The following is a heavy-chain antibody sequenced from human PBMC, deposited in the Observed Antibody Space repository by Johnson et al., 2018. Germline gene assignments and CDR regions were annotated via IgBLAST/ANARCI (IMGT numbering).Heavy chain of an antibody. Sequence: QVQLQESGPGLVKPSETLSLTCTVSGGSISIYYWSWIRQPPGKGLEWIGYMYSSGSTNYNPSLKSRVTISVDTSKNQFSLRLSSVTAADTAVYFCARHLTVDAFDIWGQGTMVTVSS. CDR2: MYSSGST. D-gene: IGHD7-27*01. V-gene: IGHV4-59*01. CDR1: GGSISIYY. J-gene: IGHJ3*02. CDR3: ARHLTVDAFDI.